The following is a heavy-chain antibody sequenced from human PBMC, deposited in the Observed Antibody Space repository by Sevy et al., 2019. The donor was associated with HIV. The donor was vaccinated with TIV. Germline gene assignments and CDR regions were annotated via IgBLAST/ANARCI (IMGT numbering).Heavy chain of an antibody. CDR3: ARRYFDL. V-gene: IGHV3-7*01. J-gene: IGHJ4*02. Sequence: GGSLRLSCKASGFTFSSFWMQWVRQAPGKGLEWVANIRQDGNEIYYGDSVKGRFTISRDNAKNALYLQMGGLRAEDTGLYYCARRYFDLWGQGTLVTVSS. CDR2: IRQDGNEI. CDR1: GFTFSSFW.